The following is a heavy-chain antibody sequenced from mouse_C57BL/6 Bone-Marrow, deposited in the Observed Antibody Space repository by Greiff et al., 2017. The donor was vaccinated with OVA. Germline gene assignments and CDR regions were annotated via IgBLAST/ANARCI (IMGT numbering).Heavy chain of an antibody. D-gene: IGHD1-1*01. CDR3: ASYYYGSSDY. V-gene: IGHV5-6*01. CDR1: GFTFSSYG. Sequence: EVKLMESGGDLVKPGGSLKLSCAASGFTFSSYGMSWVRQTPDKRLEWVATISSGGSYTYYPDSVKGRFTISRDNAKNTLYLQMSSLKSEDTAMYYCASYYYGSSDYWGQGTTLTVSS. J-gene: IGHJ2*01. CDR2: ISSGGSYT.